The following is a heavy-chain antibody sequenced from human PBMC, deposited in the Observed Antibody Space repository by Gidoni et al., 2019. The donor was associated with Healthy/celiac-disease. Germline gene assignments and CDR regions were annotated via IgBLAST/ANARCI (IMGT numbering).Heavy chain of an antibody. CDR1: GFTFSSYA. Sequence: QVQLVESGGGVVQPGRSLRLSCAASGFTFSSYAMHWVRQAPGKGLEWVAVISYDGSNKYYADSVKGRFTISRDNSKNTLYLQMNSLRAEDTAVYYCASVYDFWSGYFPYYYGMDVWGQGTTVTVSS. D-gene: IGHD3-3*01. CDR3: ASVYDFWSGYFPYYYGMDV. CDR2: ISYDGSNK. V-gene: IGHV3-30-3*01. J-gene: IGHJ6*02.